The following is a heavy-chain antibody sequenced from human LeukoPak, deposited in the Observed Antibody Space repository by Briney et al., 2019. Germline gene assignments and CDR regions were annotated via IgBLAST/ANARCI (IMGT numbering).Heavy chain of an antibody. CDR1: GGSLSGYY. CDR3: ARDRRGSFDY. CDR2: INHSGST. V-gene: IGHV4-34*01. Sequence: QVQLQQWGAGLLKPSEILSLTCAVYGGSLSGYYESWIRQPPGKGLEWIGEINHSGSTNYNPSLKSRAAMSVDTSKNQFSLKLSSVTAADTAVYYCARDRRGSFDYWGQGTLVTVSS. D-gene: IGHD3-10*01. J-gene: IGHJ4*02.